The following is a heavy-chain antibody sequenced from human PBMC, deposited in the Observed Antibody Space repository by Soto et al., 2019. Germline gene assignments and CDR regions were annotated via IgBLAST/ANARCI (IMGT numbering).Heavy chain of an antibody. Sequence: GGSLRLSCAASGFTFNSYSMNWVRQAPGKGLEWVSYISSSSTTKYYTDSVKGRFTISRDNAKNSLYLQMNSLRDDDTAVYYCARPSSGWENGFDPWGQGTLVT. CDR3: ARPSSGWENGFDP. V-gene: IGHV3-48*02. J-gene: IGHJ5*02. CDR1: GFTFNSYS. CDR2: ISSSSTTK. D-gene: IGHD6-19*01.